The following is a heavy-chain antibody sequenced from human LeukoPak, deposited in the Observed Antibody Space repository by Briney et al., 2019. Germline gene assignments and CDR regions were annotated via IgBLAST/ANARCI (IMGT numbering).Heavy chain of an antibody. CDR2: INHSGST. Sequence: KPSETLSLTCAVYGGSFSGYYWSWIRQPPGEGLEWIGEINHSGSTNYNLSLKSRVTISVDTSKNQFSLKLSSVTAADTAVYYCARRQIYFDCWGQGTLVTVSS. CDR3: ARRQIYFDC. V-gene: IGHV4-34*01. J-gene: IGHJ4*02. CDR1: GGSFSGYY.